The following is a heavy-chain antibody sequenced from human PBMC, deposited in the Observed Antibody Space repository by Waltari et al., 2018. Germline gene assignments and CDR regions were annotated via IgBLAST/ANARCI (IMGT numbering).Heavy chain of an antibody. D-gene: IGHD2-2*01. Sequence: QVQLQESGPGLVKPSETLSLTCAVSGYSISSGYSWVRIRQPPGKGLGWIGSIYHSGSTYYNPSLKSRVTISVDTSKNQFSLKLSSVTAADTAVYYCARMRLYCSSTSCYDGFDPWGQGTLVTVS. CDR1: GYSISSGYS. CDR3: ARMRLYCSSTSCYDGFDP. CDR2: IYHSGST. J-gene: IGHJ5*02. V-gene: IGHV4-38-2*01.